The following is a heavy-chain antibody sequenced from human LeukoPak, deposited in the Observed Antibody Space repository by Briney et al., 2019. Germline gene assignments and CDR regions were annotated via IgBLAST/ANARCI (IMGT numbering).Heavy chain of an antibody. V-gene: IGHV3-15*01. CDR1: GFTFSSYW. D-gene: IGHD4-17*01. CDR3: TADLRGDYAPSLAS. J-gene: IGHJ4*02. Sequence: GGSLRLSCAASGFTFSSYWMSWVRQAPGKGLEWVGRFKSKTDGGTADYAAPVKGRFTISRDDSESTLYLQMNSLKTEDTALYYCTADLRGDYAPSLASWGQGTLVTVSP. CDR2: FKSKTDGGTA.